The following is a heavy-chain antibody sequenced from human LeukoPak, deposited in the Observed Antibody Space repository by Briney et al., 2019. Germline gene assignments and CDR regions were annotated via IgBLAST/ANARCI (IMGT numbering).Heavy chain of an antibody. CDR1: GGSISSYY. Sequence: PSETLSLTCTVSGGSISSYYWSWIRQPPGKGLEWIGYIYYSGSTNYNPSLKSRVTISVDTSKNQFSLKLSSVTAADTAVYYCARVSSRLGYCSGGSCYSGDFDYWGQGTLVTVSS. CDR3: ARVSSRLGYCSGGSCYSGDFDY. D-gene: IGHD2-15*01. V-gene: IGHV4-59*12. CDR2: IYYSGST. J-gene: IGHJ4*02.